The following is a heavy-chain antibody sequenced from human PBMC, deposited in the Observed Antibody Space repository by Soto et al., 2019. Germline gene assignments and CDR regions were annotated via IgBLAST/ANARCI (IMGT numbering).Heavy chain of an antibody. Sequence: QVQLVESGGGVVQPGGSLRLSCAVSGFTFSTYDMHWVRQAPGKGLEWVAVISYDTSYKNHVDSVKGRFTISRDNSKNTLYLQMTSLRAEDKAVYYCEQVSIAKSSAVTFDAWGQGTLVTVSS. CDR1: GFTFSTYD. CDR3: EQVSIAKSSAVTFDA. J-gene: IGHJ4*02. CDR2: ISYDTSYK. V-gene: IGHV3-30*18. D-gene: IGHD2-15*01.